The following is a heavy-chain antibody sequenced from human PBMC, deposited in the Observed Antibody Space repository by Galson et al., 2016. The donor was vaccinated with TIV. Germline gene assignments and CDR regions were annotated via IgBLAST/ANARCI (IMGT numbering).Heavy chain of an antibody. J-gene: IGHJ4*02. V-gene: IGHV4-59*01. CDR3: SRWNEGLDD. Sequence: ETLSLTCAVSGDSISGYYWSWIRQAPGKGLECIGYIYYNGITYYSPSLKSRVTISVDTTSNQLSLKLTSVTAAGTATLYCSRWNEGLDDWGRGTLVTVSS. CDR2: IYYNGIT. D-gene: IGHD1-1*01. CDR1: GDSISGYY.